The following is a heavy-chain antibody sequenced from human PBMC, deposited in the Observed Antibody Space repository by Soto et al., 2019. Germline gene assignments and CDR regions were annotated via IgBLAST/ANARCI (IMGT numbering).Heavy chain of an antibody. J-gene: IGHJ6*02. Sequence: ASVKVSCKASGYTFTSYGISWVRQAPGQGLEWMGWISAYNGNTNYAQKLQGRVTMTTDTSTSTAYMELRNLRSDDTAVYYCARDVVVVPAAMDYYGMDVWGQGTTVTVSS. CDR3: ARDVVVVPAAMDYYGMDV. D-gene: IGHD2-2*01. CDR2: ISAYNGNT. V-gene: IGHV1-18*01. CDR1: GYTFTSYG.